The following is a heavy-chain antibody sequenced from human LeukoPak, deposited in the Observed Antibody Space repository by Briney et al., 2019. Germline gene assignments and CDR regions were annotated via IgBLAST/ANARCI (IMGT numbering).Heavy chain of an antibody. CDR2: MNPNSGNT. Sequence: GASEKVSCKASGYTFTSYDINWVRQATGQGLEWMGWMNPNSGNTGYAQKFQGRVTMTRNTSISTAYMELSSLRSEDTAVYYCARAGWRYFDWKTYYFDYWGQGTLVTVSS. CDR1: GYTFTSYD. CDR3: ARAGWRYFDWKTYYFDY. D-gene: IGHD3-9*01. J-gene: IGHJ4*02. V-gene: IGHV1-8*01.